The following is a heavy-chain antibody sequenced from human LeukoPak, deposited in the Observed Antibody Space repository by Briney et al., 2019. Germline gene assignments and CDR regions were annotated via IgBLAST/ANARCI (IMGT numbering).Heavy chain of an antibody. CDR2: IRGSGDTT. V-gene: IGHV3-23*01. CDR1: GVALRNYG. CDR3: EKRGDKLDLI. D-gene: IGHD2-21*02. J-gene: IGHJ4*02. Sequence: GGSLRLSCAASGVALRNYGLSWVRHTPGKGLEWVSAIRGSGDTTFYADSVKGRFTISRDNSENTVYLQMNSLRAEDTAVYYCEKRGDKLDLIWGQGTLVTVSS.